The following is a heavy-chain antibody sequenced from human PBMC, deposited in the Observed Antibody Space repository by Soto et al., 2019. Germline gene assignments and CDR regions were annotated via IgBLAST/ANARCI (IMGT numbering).Heavy chain of an antibody. J-gene: IGHJ4*02. CDR3: TRWNGFGDS. Sequence: EVQLLESGGGSVQPGGSLKLSCGVSGFNIPDYGVTWVRQPPGKGLEWVSGFTGGHGKTFYADSVRGRFTLSREDSRNMVDLQMDSLRVEDTAVYYCTRWNGFGDSWGQGTLVTVAS. V-gene: IGHV3-23*01. CDR2: FTGGHGKT. D-gene: IGHD1-1*01. CDR1: GFNIPDYG.